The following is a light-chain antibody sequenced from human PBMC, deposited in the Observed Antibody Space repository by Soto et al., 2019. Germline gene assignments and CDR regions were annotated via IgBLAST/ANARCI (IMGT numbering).Light chain of an antibody. J-gene: IGLJ3*02. V-gene: IGLV2-11*01. CDR3: CSYAGSYTLWV. Sequence: QSVLTQPASVSGSPGQSITISCTGTSSDVGGYKYVSWYQQHPDKAPKLIIFEVNKRPSGVPDRFSGSKSGNTASLTISGLQAEDEADYYCCSYAGSYTLWVFGGGTKVTVL. CDR1: SSDVGGYKY. CDR2: EVN.